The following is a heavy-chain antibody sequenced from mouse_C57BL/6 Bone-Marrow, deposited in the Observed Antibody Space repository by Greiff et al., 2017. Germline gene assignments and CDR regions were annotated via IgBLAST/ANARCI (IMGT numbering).Heavy chain of an antibody. CDR1: GFTFSSYG. CDR2: ISSGGSYT. Sequence: EVKLMESGGDLVKPGGSLKLSCAASGFTFSSYGMSWVRQTPDKRLEWVATISSGGSYTYYPDSVKGRLTISRDNAKNTLYLQMSSLKSEDTAMYYCARRGIYYDYDWYFDVWGTGTTVTVSS. V-gene: IGHV5-6*01. D-gene: IGHD2-4*01. J-gene: IGHJ1*03. CDR3: ARRGIYYDYDWYFDV.